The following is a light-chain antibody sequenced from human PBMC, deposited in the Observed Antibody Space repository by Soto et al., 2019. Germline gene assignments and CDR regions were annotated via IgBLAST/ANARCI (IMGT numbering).Light chain of an antibody. CDR1: SGDVGHYNY. Sequence: QSALTQPASVSGSPGQSITISCTGSSGDVGHYNYVSWYQQHPGKATKLMIYEVSNRPSGVSNRFSGSKSGNTASLIISGLQAEDEADYYCTSYTTSRIWVFGGGTQLTVL. J-gene: IGLJ3*02. CDR3: TSYTTSRIWV. CDR2: EVS. V-gene: IGLV2-14*01.